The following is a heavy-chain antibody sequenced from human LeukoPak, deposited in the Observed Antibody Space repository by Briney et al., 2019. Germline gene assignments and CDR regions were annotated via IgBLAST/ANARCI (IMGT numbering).Heavy chain of an antibody. D-gene: IGHD3-3*01. CDR1: GFSVNSYY. Sequence: GGSLRLSCAASGFSVNSYYMSWVRQAPGRGLEWVSALSSGDNTHYADSVNGRFTISRDNPTNTLYLQMNSLRAEDTAVYYCVKNFWSASAPTSNDY. CDR3: VKNFWSASAPTSNDY. J-gene: IGHJ4*01. CDR2: LSSGDNT. V-gene: IGHV3-53*01.